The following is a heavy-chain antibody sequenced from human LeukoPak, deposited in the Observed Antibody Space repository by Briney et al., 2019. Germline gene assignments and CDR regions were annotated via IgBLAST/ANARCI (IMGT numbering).Heavy chain of an antibody. Sequence: GGSLRLSCAASGFTFSSYWMSWVRQAPGKGLEWVANIKEDGSEKYYVDSLKGRFTISRDNAKNTLYLQMNSLRAEDTAVYYCARDHYADYAWGQGKLVTVSS. CDR3: ARDHYADYA. D-gene: IGHD4-17*01. CDR1: GFTFSSYW. CDR2: IKEDGSEK. J-gene: IGHJ5*02. V-gene: IGHV3-7*01.